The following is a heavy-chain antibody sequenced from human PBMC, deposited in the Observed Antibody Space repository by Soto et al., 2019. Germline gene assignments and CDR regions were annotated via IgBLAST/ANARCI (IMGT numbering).Heavy chain of an antibody. D-gene: IGHD5-18*01. V-gene: IGHV1-69*12. Sequence: QVQLVQSGAEVKKPGSSVKVSCKASGGTFSSYAISWVRQAPGQGLEWMGGIIPIFGTANYAQKFQGRVTITADESTSTAYMELSSLRSEDTAVYYCARDGGRSYGLDRLEYYFDYWGQGTLVTVSS. J-gene: IGHJ4*02. CDR3: ARDGGRSYGLDRLEYYFDY. CDR2: IIPIFGTA. CDR1: GGTFSSYA.